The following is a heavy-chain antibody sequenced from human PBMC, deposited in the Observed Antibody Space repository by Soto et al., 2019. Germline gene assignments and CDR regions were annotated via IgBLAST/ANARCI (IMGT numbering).Heavy chain of an antibody. D-gene: IGHD2-21*02. V-gene: IGHV1-69*01. CDR1: GGTFSSYA. Sequence: QVQLVQSGAEVKKPGSSVKVSCKASGGTFSSYAISWVRQAPGQGLEWIGGIIPIFGTANYAQKFQGRVTITADESMSTAYMELSSLRSEDTAVYYCARDRRNCGGDCYSGGFDYWGQGTLVTVSS. CDR2: IIPIFGTA. CDR3: ARDRRNCGGDCYSGGFDY. J-gene: IGHJ4*02.